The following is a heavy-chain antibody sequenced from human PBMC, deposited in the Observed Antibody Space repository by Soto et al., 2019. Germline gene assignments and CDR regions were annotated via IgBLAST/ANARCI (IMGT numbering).Heavy chain of an antibody. Sequence: QVQLVQSGAEVKKPGSSVKVSCKTSGVSFNNNGIGWVRQAPGHGLEWMRGVSPAFRTSNYARKFQSRISITADASTGTVNMELSSLTSEDTAQYYCARVHYYGSGSYSPYGMDVWGQGTTVTVSS. J-gene: IGHJ6*02. CDR2: VSPAFRTS. D-gene: IGHD3-10*01. V-gene: IGHV1-69*01. CDR1: GVSFNNNG. CDR3: ARVHYYGSGSYSPYGMDV.